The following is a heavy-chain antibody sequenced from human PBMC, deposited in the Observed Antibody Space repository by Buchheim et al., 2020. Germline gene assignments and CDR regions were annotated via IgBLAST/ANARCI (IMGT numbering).Heavy chain of an antibody. V-gene: IGHV3-11*05. CDR2: ISSSSTYT. CDR1: GFTFSDYY. Sequence: QVQLVESGGGMVKPGGSLRLSCAVSGFTFSDYYLTWIRQAPGKGLEWVSYISSSSTYTDYADSVRGRFTISRDNAKNSLYLQMNSLRAEDTAVYYCASPSRGYFYYLDVWGQGTT. D-gene: IGHD3-10*01. J-gene: IGHJ6*03. CDR3: ASPSRGYFYYLDV.